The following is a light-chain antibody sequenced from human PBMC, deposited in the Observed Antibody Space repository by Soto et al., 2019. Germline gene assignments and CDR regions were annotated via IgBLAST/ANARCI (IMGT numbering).Light chain of an antibody. J-gene: IGLJ2*01. Sequence: QSALTQPPSASGSPGQSVTISCTGTSSDVGGYNYVSWYQQHPGQAPKLMIYEVSKRPSGVPDRFSGSKSGNTASLTVSGLQGEDEADYYCSSYAGSNNVVFGGGTKLTVL. CDR2: EVS. CDR3: SSYAGSNNVV. V-gene: IGLV2-8*01. CDR1: SSDVGGYNY.